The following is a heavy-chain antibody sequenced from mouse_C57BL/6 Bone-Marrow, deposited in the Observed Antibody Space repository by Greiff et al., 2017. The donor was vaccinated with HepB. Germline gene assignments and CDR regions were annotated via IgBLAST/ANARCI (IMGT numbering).Heavy chain of an antibody. V-gene: IGHV3-1*01. D-gene: IGHD2-3*01. CDR2: ISYSGST. J-gene: IGHJ3*01. Sequence: EVQLKESGPGMVKPSQSLSLTCTVTGYSITSGYDWHWIRHFPGNKLEWMGYISYSGSTNYNPSLKSRISITHDTSKNHFFLKLNSVTTEDTATYYCARDRGNGYSWFAYWGQGTLVTVSA. CDR3: ARDRGNGYSWFAY. CDR1: GYSITSGYD.